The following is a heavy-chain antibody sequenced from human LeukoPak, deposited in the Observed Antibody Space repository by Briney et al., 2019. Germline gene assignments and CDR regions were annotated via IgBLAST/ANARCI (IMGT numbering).Heavy chain of an antibody. CDR2: IYYSGST. CDR3: AREAVRSLNWFDP. V-gene: IGHV4-39*07. D-gene: IGHD1-26*01. J-gene: IGHJ5*02. Sequence: PSETLSLTCTVSGGSISSSSYYWGWIRQPPGKGLEWIGSIYYSGSTYYNPSLKSRVTISVDTSKNQFSLKLSSVTAADTAVYYCAREAVRSLNWFDPWGQGTLVTVSS. CDR1: GGSISSSSYY.